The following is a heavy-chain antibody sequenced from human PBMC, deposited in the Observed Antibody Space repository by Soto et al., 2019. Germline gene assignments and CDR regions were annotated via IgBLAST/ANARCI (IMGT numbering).Heavy chain of an antibody. CDR1: GGSFSGYY. CDR2: INHSGST. Sequence: SETLSLTCAVYGGSFSGYYWSWIRQPPGKGLEWIGEINHSGSTNYNPSLKSRVTISVDTSKNQFSLKLSSVTAADTAVYYCARGRGYSSGWCYDYWGQGTLVTVS. J-gene: IGHJ4*02. D-gene: IGHD6-19*01. V-gene: IGHV4-34*01. CDR3: ARGRGYSSGWCYDY.